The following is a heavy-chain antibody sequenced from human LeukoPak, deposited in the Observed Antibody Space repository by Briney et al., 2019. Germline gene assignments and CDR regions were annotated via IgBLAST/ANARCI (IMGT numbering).Heavy chain of an antibody. J-gene: IGHJ4*02. Sequence: GGSLRLSCAASGFTFDDYGMSWVRQAPGKGLKWVSGINWNGGSTGYADSVKGRFTISRDNAKNSLYLQMNSLRAEDTALYYCARDMETYYFDYWGQGTLVTVSS. CDR1: GFTFDDYG. V-gene: IGHV3-20*04. CDR3: ARDMETYYFDY. D-gene: IGHD1-1*01. CDR2: INWNGGST.